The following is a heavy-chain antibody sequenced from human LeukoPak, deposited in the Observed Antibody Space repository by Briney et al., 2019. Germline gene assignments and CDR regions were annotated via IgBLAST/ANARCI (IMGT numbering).Heavy chain of an antibody. V-gene: IGHV6-1*01. CDR2: TYYRYKWYN. CDR1: GDSVSRNNGA. D-gene: IGHD6-19*01. CDR3: AREVGTSGWYTFDY. J-gene: IGHJ4*02. Sequence: SQTLSLTCAISGDSVSRNNGAWNWIRQSPSRGLEWLGRTYYRYKWYNHYAESMKGRITISPDTSKNQYSLQLNSVTPEDTAVYYCAREVGTSGWYTFDYWGQGSLVTVSS.